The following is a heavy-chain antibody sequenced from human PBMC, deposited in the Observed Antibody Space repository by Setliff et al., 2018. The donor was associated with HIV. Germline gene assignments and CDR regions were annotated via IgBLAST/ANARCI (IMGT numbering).Heavy chain of an antibody. CDR2: ITDYNGNT. CDR3: ARYSNGNFEEHFDY. J-gene: IGHJ4*02. Sequence: AAVKVSCKASCYTFDSYGISWVRQAPGQGLEWMGWITDYNGNTNYAQKLQGRVTMTTDTSTSTAYMELRSLRSDDTAVYYCARYSNGNFEEHFDYWGQGTLVTVSS. CDR1: CYTFDSYG. V-gene: IGHV1-18*01. D-gene: IGHD1-7*01.